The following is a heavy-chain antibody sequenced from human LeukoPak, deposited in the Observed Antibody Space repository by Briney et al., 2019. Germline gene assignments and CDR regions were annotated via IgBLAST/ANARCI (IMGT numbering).Heavy chain of an antibody. D-gene: IGHD3-9*01. CDR1: GFTFRSYG. Sequence: QPGRSLRLSCAASGFTFRSYGMHGVRQAPGKGLEWVAVIWYDGSNKYYADSVKGRFTISRDNSKNTLYLQMNSMSAEDKAVYYCAKDQVRYFARYYMDVWGKGTTVTVSS. V-gene: IGHV3-33*06. J-gene: IGHJ6*03. CDR3: AKDQVRYFARYYMDV. CDR2: IWYDGSNK.